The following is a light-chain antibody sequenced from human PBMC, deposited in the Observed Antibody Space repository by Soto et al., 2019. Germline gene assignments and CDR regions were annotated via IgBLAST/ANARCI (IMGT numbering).Light chain of an antibody. Sequence: EIVMTQSPATLSVSPGERATLSCRASQSVSSNLAWYQQKPGQAPRLLIYGASTRATGIPAWFSGSGSGTEFTLTISSLQSEDFAVYYCQHYNNWPPITFGQGTRLEIK. CDR3: QHYNNWPPIT. CDR2: GAS. CDR1: QSVSSN. V-gene: IGKV3-15*01. J-gene: IGKJ5*01.